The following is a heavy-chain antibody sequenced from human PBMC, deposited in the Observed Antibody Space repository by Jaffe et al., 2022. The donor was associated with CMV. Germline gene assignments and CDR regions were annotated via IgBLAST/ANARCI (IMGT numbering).Heavy chain of an antibody. Sequence: QVQLVESGGGVVQPGRSLRLSCAASGFTFSSYGMHWVRQAPGKGLEWVAVIWYDGSNKYYADSVKGRFTISRDNSKNTLYLQMNSLRAEDTAVYYCARDRSYYDSSGYSAFDYWGQGTLVTVSS. CDR3: ARDRSYYDSSGYSAFDY. D-gene: IGHD3-22*01. CDR2: IWYDGSNK. CDR1: GFTFSSYG. J-gene: IGHJ4*02. V-gene: IGHV3-33*01.